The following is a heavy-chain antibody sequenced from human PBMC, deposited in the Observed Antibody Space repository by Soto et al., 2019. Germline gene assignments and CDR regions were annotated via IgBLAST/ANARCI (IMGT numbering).Heavy chain of an antibody. V-gene: IGHV1-3*01. CDR3: ARDTGDGTFDF. J-gene: IGHJ4*02. CDR2: INAGYGNT. CDR1: GYTFSSYA. D-gene: IGHD7-27*01. Sequence: ASVKVSCKASGYTFSSYAMHWVRQAPGQRLEWMGWINAGYGNTKSSQKFQDRVTISRDTSASAAYMELTSLRSEDTAVYYCARDTGDGTFDFWGQGTLVTVSS.